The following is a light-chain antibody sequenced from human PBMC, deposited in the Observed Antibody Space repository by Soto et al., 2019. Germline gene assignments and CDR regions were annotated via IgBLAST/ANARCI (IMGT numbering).Light chain of an antibody. V-gene: IGKV3-20*01. Sequence: EIVLTQSPGTLSLSPGERATLSCRASQSVSSSYLAWYQQNPGQAPRLLIYGASSRATGIPDRFSGSGSGTDFTLTISRLEPEDFAVYYCQHYGRSPLTFGQGTKVEIK. CDR3: QHYGRSPLT. J-gene: IGKJ2*01. CDR1: QSVSSSY. CDR2: GAS.